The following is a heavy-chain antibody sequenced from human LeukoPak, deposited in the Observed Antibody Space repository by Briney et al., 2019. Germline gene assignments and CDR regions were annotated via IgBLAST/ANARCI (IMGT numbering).Heavy chain of an antibody. CDR1: GFTFSSYW. J-gene: IGHJ4*02. D-gene: IGHD6-13*01. Sequence: GGSLRLSCAASGFTFSSYWMSWVRQAPGKGLEWVANIKQDGSEKYYVDSVKGRFTISRDNSKNTMYLQMNSLRAEDTAVYYCARDRSTWYKDFEYWGQGTLVTVSS. V-gene: IGHV3-7*01. CDR3: ARDRSTWYKDFEY. CDR2: IKQDGSEK.